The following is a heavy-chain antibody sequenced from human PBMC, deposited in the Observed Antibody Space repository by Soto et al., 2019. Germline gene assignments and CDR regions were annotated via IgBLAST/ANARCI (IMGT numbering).Heavy chain of an antibody. V-gene: IGHV3-64*01. CDR2: ISSNGGST. D-gene: IGHD4-17*01. CDR1: GFTFSSYA. J-gene: IGHJ3*02. CDR3: ARGQGLRSLGAFDI. Sequence: PGGSLRLSCAASGFTFSSYAMHWVRQAPGKGLEYVSAISSNGGSTYYANSVKGRFTISRDNSKNTLYLQMGSLRAEDMAVYYCARGQGLRSLGAFDIWGQGTMVTVSS.